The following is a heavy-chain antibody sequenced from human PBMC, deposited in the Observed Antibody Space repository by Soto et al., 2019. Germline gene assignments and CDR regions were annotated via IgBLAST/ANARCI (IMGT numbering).Heavy chain of an antibody. Sequence: GGSLRLSCAASGFTFSSYSMNWVRQAPGKGLEWVSYISSSSSTIYYADSVKGRFTISRDKAKNSLYLQMNSLRAEDTAVYYCARDSEDDFWSGYPYYYYMDVWGKGTTVTVSS. V-gene: IGHV3-48*01. CDR3: ARDSEDDFWSGYPYYYYMDV. D-gene: IGHD3-3*01. J-gene: IGHJ6*03. CDR1: GFTFSSYS. CDR2: ISSSSSTI.